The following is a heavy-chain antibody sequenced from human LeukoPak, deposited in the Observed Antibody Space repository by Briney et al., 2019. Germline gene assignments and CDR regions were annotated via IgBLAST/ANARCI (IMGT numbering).Heavy chain of an antibody. CDR2: INPNSGGT. J-gene: IGHJ4*02. CDR3: ARVGARLVPAAEFDY. D-gene: IGHD2-2*01. V-gene: IGHV1-2*02. Sequence: TSVKVSCKASGYTFTGYYMHWVRQAPGQGLEWMGWINPNSGGTNYAQKFQGRVTMTRDTSISTAYMELSRLRSDDTAVYYCARVGARLVPAAEFDYWGQGTLVTVSS. CDR1: GYTFTGYY.